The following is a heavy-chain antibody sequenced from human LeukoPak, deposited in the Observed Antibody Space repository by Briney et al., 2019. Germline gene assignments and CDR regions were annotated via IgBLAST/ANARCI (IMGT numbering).Heavy chain of an antibody. V-gene: IGHV3-72*01. CDR2: TRNKANSYTT. CDR3: AREAYVGRYFDWLGNYYYYGMDV. D-gene: IGHD3-9*01. J-gene: IGHJ6*02. Sequence: HPGGSLRLSCAASGFTFSDHYMDWVRQAPGKGLEWVGRTRNKANSYTTEYAASVKGRFTISRDDSKNSLYLQMNSLKTEDTAVYYCAREAYVGRYFDWLGNYYYYGMDVWGQGTTVTVSS. CDR1: GFTFSDHY.